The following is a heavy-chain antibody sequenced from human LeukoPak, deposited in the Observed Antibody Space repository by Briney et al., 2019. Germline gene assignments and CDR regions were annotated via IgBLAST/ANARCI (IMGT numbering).Heavy chain of an antibody. D-gene: IGHD1-7*01. CDR2: IRQDWSET. Sequence: GGSLRLSCAASGFTFTNYWMTWVRQAPGKGPEGVANIRQDWSETNYVDSVRGRFTIARENTKNSIYLQMTSLRGEDTAVYYCASRAGKPGNTPWCFDCWGQGALVTVSS. CDR1: GFTFTNYW. CDR3: ASRAGKPGNTPWCFDC. V-gene: IGHV3-7*01. J-gene: IGHJ4*02.